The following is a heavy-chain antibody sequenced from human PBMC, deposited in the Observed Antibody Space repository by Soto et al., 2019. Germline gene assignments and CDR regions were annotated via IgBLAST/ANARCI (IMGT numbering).Heavy chain of an antibody. CDR2: INHSGST. D-gene: IGHD2-15*01. Sequence: QVQLQQWGAGLLKPSETLSLTCAVYGGSFSGYYWSWIRQPPGKGLEWIGEINHSGSTNYNPSLKSRVTISVDTSKNQFSLKLSSVTAADTAVYYCARGDIVVVVAATNAFDIWGQGTMVTVSS. CDR3: ARGDIVVVVAATNAFDI. CDR1: GGSFSGYY. V-gene: IGHV4-34*01. J-gene: IGHJ3*02.